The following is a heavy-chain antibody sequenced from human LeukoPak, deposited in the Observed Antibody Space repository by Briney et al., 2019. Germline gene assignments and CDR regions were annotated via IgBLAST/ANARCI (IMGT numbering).Heavy chain of an antibody. CDR2: ISGSGGST. Sequence: GGSLLLSRAASGFTFSSYAMSWVRQAPGKGLEGVSAISGSGGSTYYADSVKGRFTISRDNSKNTLYLQMNSLRAEDTAVYYCARAGYSSSRRNDYWGQGTLVTVSS. CDR3: ARAGYSSSRRNDY. V-gene: IGHV3-23*01. CDR1: GFTFSSYA. D-gene: IGHD6-13*01. J-gene: IGHJ4*02.